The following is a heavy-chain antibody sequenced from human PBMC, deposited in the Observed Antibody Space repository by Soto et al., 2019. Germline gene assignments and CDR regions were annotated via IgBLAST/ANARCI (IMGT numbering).Heavy chain of an antibody. Sequence: SLRLSCAASGFTFSSYAMSWVRQAPGKGLEWVSAISGSGGSTSYAQKFQGRVTMTRDTSTSTVYMELSSLRSEDTAVYYCARGMQKLVWGQGTLVTVS. CDR3: ARGMQKLV. D-gene: IGHD6-13*01. CDR1: GFTFSSYA. J-gene: IGHJ4*02. V-gene: IGHV3-23*01. CDR2: ISGSGGST.